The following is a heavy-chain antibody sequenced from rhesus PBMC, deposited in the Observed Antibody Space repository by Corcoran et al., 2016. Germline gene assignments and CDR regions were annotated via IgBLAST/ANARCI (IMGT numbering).Heavy chain of an antibody. J-gene: IGHJ3*01. Sequence: QVQLQESGPGLVKPSETLSLTCAVSGGSFSGYYWGWIRQPPGKGLEWIGDISGSSRSTDYTPPLTSRVTISPDTSKNQFSLKLSSVTAADTAVYYCARGGRNNRAFDFWGQGLRVTVSS. CDR1: GGSFSGYY. V-gene: IGHV4-165*01. D-gene: IGHD1-20*01. CDR2: ISGSSRST. CDR3: ARGGRNNRAFDF.